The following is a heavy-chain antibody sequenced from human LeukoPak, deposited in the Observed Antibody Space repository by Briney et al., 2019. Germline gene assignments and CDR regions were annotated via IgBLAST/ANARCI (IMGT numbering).Heavy chain of an antibody. CDR1: GGSISSGGYS. V-gene: IGHV4-30-2*01. CDR2: IYHSGST. D-gene: IGHD3-10*01. J-gene: IGHJ4*02. CDR3: ARGKSGELLFHYFDY. Sequence: NPSQTLSLTCAVSGGSISSGGYSWSWIRQPPGKGLEWIGYIYHSGSTYYNPSLKSRVTISVDRSKNQFSLKLSSVTAADTAVYYCARGKSGELLFHYFDYWGQGTLVTVSS.